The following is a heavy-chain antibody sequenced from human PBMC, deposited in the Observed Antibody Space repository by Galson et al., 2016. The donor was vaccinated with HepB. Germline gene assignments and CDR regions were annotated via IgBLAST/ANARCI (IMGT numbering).Heavy chain of an antibody. Sequence: SLRLSCAASEFTFDDYAMSWVRQAPGKGLEWVSSVTGSGANAHYADSVRDRFTISRDNSENTLYLQMNSLRADDTAVYYCAKDQDNSGVFYFDSWGRGTLVIVSS. CDR1: EFTFDDYA. V-gene: IGHV3-23*01. CDR3: AKDQDNSGVFYFDS. D-gene: IGHD5-12*01. J-gene: IGHJ4*02. CDR2: VTGSGANA.